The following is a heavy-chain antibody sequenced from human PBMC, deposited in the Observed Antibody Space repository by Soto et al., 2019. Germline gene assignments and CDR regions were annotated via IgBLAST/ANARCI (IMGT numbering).Heavy chain of an antibody. Sequence: QLQLQESGPGLVKPSETLSLTCTVSGGSIRSTTNYWGWIRQPPGKGLEWIGTIYYSGSTYYYPSIKSRLTVSVVTSEHQFSLKLSSVTAAGTAVYYCARQYYGSGSNDFDYWGQGTRVTVSS. J-gene: IGHJ4*02. CDR1: GGSIRSTTNY. CDR3: ARQYYGSGSNDFDY. D-gene: IGHD3-10*01. CDR2: IYYSGST. V-gene: IGHV4-39*01.